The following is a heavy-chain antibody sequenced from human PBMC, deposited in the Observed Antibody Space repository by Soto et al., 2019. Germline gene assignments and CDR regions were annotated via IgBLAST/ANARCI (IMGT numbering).Heavy chain of an antibody. CDR1: GFTFSSYG. J-gene: IGHJ5*02. V-gene: IGHV3-30*18. CDR2: ISYDGSNK. D-gene: IGHD1-20*01. Sequence: QVQLVESGGGVVQPGRSLRLSCAASGFTFSSYGMHWVRQAPGKGLEWVAVISYDGSNKYYADSVKGRFTISRDNSKNTLYLQMNSLRAEDTAVYYCAKDPSTGIGWFDPWGQGTLVTVSS. CDR3: AKDPSTGIGWFDP.